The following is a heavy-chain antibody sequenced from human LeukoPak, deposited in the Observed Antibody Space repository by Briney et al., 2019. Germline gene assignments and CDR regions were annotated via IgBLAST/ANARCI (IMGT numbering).Heavy chain of an antibody. CDR2: TRNKVNSYTT. Sequence: PGGSLRLSCAASGFTFSDHYMDWVRQAPGKGLEWVGRTRNKVNSYTTEYAASVKGRFTISRDDSKNSLYLQMNSLKTEDTAVYYCAKDGSYNGGEVDYWGQGTLVTVSS. CDR3: AKDGSYNGGEVDY. V-gene: IGHV3-72*01. CDR1: GFTFSDHY. J-gene: IGHJ4*02. D-gene: IGHD1-26*01.